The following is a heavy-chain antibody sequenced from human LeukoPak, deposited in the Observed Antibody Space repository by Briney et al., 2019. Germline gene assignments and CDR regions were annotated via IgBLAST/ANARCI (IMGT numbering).Heavy chain of an antibody. V-gene: IGHV6-1*01. D-gene: IGHD6-19*01. CDR3: ARDRGSSGWYPLYYFDY. Sequence: SQTLSLTCAISGDGVSSNSAAWNWIRQSPSRGLEWLGRTYYRSKWYNDYAVSVKSRITINPDTSKNQFSLQLNSVTPEDTAVYYCARDRGSSGWYPLYYFDYWGQGTLVTVSS. J-gene: IGHJ4*02. CDR1: GDGVSSNSAA. CDR2: TYYRSKWYN.